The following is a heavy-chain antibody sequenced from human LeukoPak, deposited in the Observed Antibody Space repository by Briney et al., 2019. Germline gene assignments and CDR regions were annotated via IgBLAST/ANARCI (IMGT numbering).Heavy chain of an antibody. CDR3: ARDIAAAGPLDY. CDR2: IIPIFGTA. Sequence: GASVKVSCKASGGTFSSYAISWVRQAPGQGLERMGGIIPIFGTANYAQKFQGRVTITTDESTSTAYMELSSLRSEDTAVYYCARDIAAAGPLDYWGQGTLVTVSS. V-gene: IGHV1-69*05. J-gene: IGHJ4*02. CDR1: GGTFSSYA. D-gene: IGHD6-13*01.